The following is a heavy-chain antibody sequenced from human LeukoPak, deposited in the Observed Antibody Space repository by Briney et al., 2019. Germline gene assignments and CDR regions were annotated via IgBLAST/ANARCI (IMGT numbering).Heavy chain of an antibody. CDR3: ARESGRDGYNYVDY. CDR2: IYYSGST. Sequence: SETLSLTCTVSGGSISSDYWSWIRQPPGKGLEWIGYIYYSGSTSYNPSLKSRVTISVDTSKNQFSLKVSSVTAADTAVYYCARESGRDGYNYVDYWGQGTLVTVSS. V-gene: IGHV4-59*01. J-gene: IGHJ4*02. CDR1: GGSISSDY. D-gene: IGHD5-24*01.